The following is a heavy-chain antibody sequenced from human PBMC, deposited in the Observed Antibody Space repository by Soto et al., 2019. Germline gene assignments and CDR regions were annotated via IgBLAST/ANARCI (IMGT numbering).Heavy chain of an antibody. CDR3: ATGLLGYCSGGSCYSDS. J-gene: IGHJ4*02. V-gene: IGHV1-18*01. CDR2: ISGDNGNT. CDR1: AYTFTNYA. Sequence: QVQLVQSGAEVKKPGASVRVSCQTSAYTFTNYAVSWVRQAPGQGLEWMGWISGDNGNTIYAQKFQGRVTMTTDTSTRKAYMELRSLRSVDTAVYYCATGLLGYCSGGSCYSDSWGQGTLVTVSS. D-gene: IGHD2-15*01.